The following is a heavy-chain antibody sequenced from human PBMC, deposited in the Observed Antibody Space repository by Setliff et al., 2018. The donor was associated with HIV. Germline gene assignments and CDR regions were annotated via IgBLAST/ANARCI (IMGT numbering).Heavy chain of an antibody. V-gene: IGHV4-59*01. Sequence: SETLSLTCTVSGGSISSYYWSWIRQPPGKGLEWIGYIYYSGSTNYNPSLKSRVTISVDTSKNQFSLKLSSVTAADTAVYYCARATSAKTYCYDSSGYSYAFDIWGQGTMVTVSS. CDR2: IYYSGST. D-gene: IGHD3-22*01. J-gene: IGHJ3*02. CDR1: GGSISSYY. CDR3: ARATSAKTYCYDSSGYSYAFDI.